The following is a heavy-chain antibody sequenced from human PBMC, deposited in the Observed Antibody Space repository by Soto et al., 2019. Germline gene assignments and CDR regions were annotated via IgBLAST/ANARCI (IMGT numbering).Heavy chain of an antibody. Sequence: EMQLVESGGGLVQPGRSLRLSCAASGFTFDDYAMYWVRQAPGKGLEWVSGISWNSGRIGYVDSVKGRFTISRDNAKNSLYLQMNSLRPEDTALYYCAKARLWGGYGYISFYYTAMDVWGQGTTVTVSS. J-gene: IGHJ6*02. D-gene: IGHD3-16*02. CDR1: GFTFDDYA. CDR2: ISWNSGRI. CDR3: AKARLWGGYGYISFYYTAMDV. V-gene: IGHV3-9*01.